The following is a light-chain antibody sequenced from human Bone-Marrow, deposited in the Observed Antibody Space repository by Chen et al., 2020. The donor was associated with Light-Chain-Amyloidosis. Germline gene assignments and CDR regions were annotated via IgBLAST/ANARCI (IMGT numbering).Light chain of an antibody. CDR2: QAS. J-gene: IGKJ2*04. Sequence: DIQMTQSPYTLSASEGDRVTITCRASQNIDTYLAWYQHKPGKAPKLLIYQASSLESGVPLRFSGSGSGTEFTLTISSLQPDDFATYFCQEFKSHDMCNFGQGTKLEIK. CDR3: QEFKSHDMCN. CDR1: QNIDTY. V-gene: IGKV1-5*03.